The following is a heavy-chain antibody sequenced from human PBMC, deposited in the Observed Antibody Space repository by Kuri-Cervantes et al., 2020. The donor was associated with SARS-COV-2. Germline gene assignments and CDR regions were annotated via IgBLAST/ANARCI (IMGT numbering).Heavy chain of an antibody. CDR2: IYYSGST. V-gene: IGHV4-30-4*08. J-gene: IGHJ4*02. CDR1: GGSISSGDYY. D-gene: IGHD4-17*01. Sequence: SETLSLTCTVSGGSISSGDYYWSWIRQPPGKGLEWIWYIYYSGSTYYNPSLKSRVTISVDTSKNQFSLKLSSVTAADTAVYYCARADPVTHLFDYWGQGTLVTVSS. CDR3: ARADPVTHLFDY.